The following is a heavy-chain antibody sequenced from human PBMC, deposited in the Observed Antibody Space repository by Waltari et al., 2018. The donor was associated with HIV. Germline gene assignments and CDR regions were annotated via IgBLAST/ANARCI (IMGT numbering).Heavy chain of an antibody. CDR1: GGSVFSSVSY. CDR3: ARLDCSGGTCSPFDP. J-gene: IGHJ5*01. Sequence: QLQLQESGPGLVKPSETLSLTCSVSGGSVFSSVSYWGWIRQPPGRGLEWIGTLYYTGNTYYNPSLRSRVTISVGVSKNQFSLKLGSVSASDTAVYYCARLDCSGGTCSPFDPWGQGTLVTVSS. D-gene: IGHD2-15*01. V-gene: IGHV4-39*01. CDR2: LYYTGNT.